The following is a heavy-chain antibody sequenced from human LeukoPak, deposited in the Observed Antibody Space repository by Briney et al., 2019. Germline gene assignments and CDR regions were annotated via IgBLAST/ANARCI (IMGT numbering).Heavy chain of an antibody. D-gene: IGHD6-19*01. CDR1: GGSISSYY. CDR3: ARDLYSSGPPGC. V-gene: IGHV4-59*01. CDR2: IYYSGST. Sequence: SETLSLTCTVSGGSISSYYWSWIRQPPGKGLEWIGYIYYSGSTNYNPSLKSRVTISVDTSKNQFSLKLSSVTAADTAVYYCARDLYSSGPPGCWGQGTLVTVSS. J-gene: IGHJ4*02.